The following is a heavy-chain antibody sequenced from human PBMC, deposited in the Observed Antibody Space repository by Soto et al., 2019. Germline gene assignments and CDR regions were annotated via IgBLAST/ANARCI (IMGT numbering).Heavy chain of an antibody. CDR1: GGTFGSYA. Sequence: SVKVSCKASGGTFGSYAISWFRQAPGQGLEWMGGIIPIFGTANYAQKFQGRVTITADESTSTAYMELRSLRSEDTAVYYCAREGATYYEFWSGYYAFEPSGQGTMVTVSS. CDR2: IIPIFGTA. CDR3: AREGATYYEFWSGYYAFEP. J-gene: IGHJ5*02. D-gene: IGHD3-3*01. V-gene: IGHV1-69*13.